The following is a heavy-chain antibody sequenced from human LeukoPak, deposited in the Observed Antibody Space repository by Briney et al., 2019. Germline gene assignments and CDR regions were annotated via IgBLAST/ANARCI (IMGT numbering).Heavy chain of an antibody. D-gene: IGHD2-15*01. CDR1: GFTFSNYG. CDR2: ISRSSSYR. V-gene: IGHV3-21*01. J-gene: IGHJ4*02. CDR3: ARDYCSGVSCYYFDY. Sequence: GRSLRLSCAGSGFTFSNYGMNWVRQAPGKGLEWVSSISRSSSYRYYADSVKGRFTISRDNAKNSLYLQMNSLRAEDTAVYYCARDYCSGVSCYYFDYWGQGTLVTVS.